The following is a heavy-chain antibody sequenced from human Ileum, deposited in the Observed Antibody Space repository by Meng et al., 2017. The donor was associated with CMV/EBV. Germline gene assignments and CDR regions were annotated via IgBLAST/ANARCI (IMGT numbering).Heavy chain of an antibody. CDR1: GFTFSRLW. CDR2: VNSGGSDI. J-gene: IGHJ4*02. V-gene: IGHV3-74*01. Sequence: GESLKISCAASGFTFSRLWMHWVRQGPGKGLVWVARVNSGGSDISYADSVKGRFTISRDNDKNTLYLQMNSLRDEDKAVYHYVGAGSGNAYGLFDSWGQGTLVTVSS. D-gene: IGHD1-26*01. CDR3: VGAGSGNAYGLFDS.